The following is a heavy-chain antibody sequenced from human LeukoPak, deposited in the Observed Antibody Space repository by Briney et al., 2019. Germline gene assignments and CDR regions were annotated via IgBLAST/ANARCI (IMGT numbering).Heavy chain of an antibody. CDR1: GYTFTGYY. CDR3: ARDPPYSSSWYYFDY. J-gene: IGHJ4*02. D-gene: IGHD6-13*01. Sequence: GASVKVSCKASGYTFTGYYMHWVRQAPGQGLEWMGWINPNSGGTNYAQKLQGRVTMTRDTSISTAYMELSRLRSDDTAVYYCARDPPYSSSWYYFDYWGQGTLVTVSS. CDR2: INPNSGGT. V-gene: IGHV1-2*02.